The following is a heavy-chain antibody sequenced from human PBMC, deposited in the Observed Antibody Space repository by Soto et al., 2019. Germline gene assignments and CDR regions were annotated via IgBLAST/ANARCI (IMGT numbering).Heavy chain of an antibody. J-gene: IGHJ6*02. V-gene: IGHV1-69*01. D-gene: IGHD6-19*01. CDR3: ARVPRIAVAGTNYYYGMDV. CDR1: GGTFSSYA. Sequence: QVQLVQSGAEVKKPGSSGKVSCKASGGTFSSYAISWVRQAPGQGLEWMGGIIPIFGTANYAQKFQGRVTITADESTSTAYMELSSLRSEDTAVYYCARVPRIAVAGTNYYYGMDVWGQGTTVTVSS. CDR2: IIPIFGTA.